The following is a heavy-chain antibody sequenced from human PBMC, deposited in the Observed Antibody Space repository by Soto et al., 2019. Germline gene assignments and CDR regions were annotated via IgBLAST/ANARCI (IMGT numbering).Heavy chain of an antibody. D-gene: IGHD4-4*01. CDR2: ISYDGSNK. CDR3: AKDPATVTTFEVY. Sequence: GGSLRLSCAASGFTFSSYGMHWVRQAPGKGLEWVAVISYDGSNKYYADSVKGRFTISRDNSKNTLYLQMNSLRAEDTAVYYCAKDPATVTTFEVYWGPGPLVPVSS. CDR1: GFTFSSYG. V-gene: IGHV3-30*18. J-gene: IGHJ4*02.